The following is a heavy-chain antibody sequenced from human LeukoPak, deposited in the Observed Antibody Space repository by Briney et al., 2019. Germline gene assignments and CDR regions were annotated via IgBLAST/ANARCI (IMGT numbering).Heavy chain of an antibody. CDR2: INHSGST. CDR3: ARGSGITIFGVVTYYYGMDV. D-gene: IGHD3-3*01. V-gene: IGHV4-34*01. Sequence: SETLSLTCAVYGGSFSGYYRSWIRQPPGKGLEWIGEINHSGSTNYNPSLKSRVTISVDTSKNQFSLKLSSVTAADTAVYYCARGSGITIFGVVTYYYGMDVWGQGTTVTVSS. J-gene: IGHJ6*02. CDR1: GGSFSGYY.